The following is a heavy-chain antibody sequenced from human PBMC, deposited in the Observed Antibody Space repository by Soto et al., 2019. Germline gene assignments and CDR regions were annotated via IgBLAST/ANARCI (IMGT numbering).Heavy chain of an antibody. J-gene: IGHJ6*02. CDR3: ARDSRQQLALQLSYYYYGMDV. V-gene: IGHV3-30-3*01. CDR1: GFTFSSYA. CDR2: ISYDGSNK. Sequence: GSLRLSCAASGFTFSSYAMHWVRQAPGKGLEWVAVISYDGSNKYYADSVKGRFTISRDNSKNTLYLQMNSLRAEDTAVYYCARDSRQQLALQLSYYYYGMDVWGQGTTVTVSS. D-gene: IGHD6-13*01.